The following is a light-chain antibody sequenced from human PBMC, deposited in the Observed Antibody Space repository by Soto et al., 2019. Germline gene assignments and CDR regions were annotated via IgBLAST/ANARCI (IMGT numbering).Light chain of an antibody. CDR1: QGISSA. CDR3: QQFNKG. CDR2: DAS. Sequence: ALQLTQSPSSLSASVGDRVTITCRASQGISSALAWYQQKPGKAPKLLIYDASSLESGVPSRFSGSGSGTDFTLTISSLQPEDFATYYCQQFNKGFGPGTKVDIK. V-gene: IGKV1D-13*01. J-gene: IGKJ3*01.